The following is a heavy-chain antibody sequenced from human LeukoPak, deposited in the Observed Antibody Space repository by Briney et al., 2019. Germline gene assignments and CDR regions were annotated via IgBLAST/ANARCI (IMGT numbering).Heavy chain of an antibody. CDR3: ARDGDGYNSDY. V-gene: IGHV1-69*13. J-gene: IGHJ4*02. CDR2: IIPIFGTA. CDR1: GGTFSSYA. D-gene: IGHD5-24*01. Sequence: ASVKVSCKASGGTFSSYAISWVRQAPGQGLEWMGGIIPIFGTANYAQKFQGRVTITADESTSTAYMGLSSLRSEDTAVYYCARDGDGYNSDYWGQGTLVTVSS.